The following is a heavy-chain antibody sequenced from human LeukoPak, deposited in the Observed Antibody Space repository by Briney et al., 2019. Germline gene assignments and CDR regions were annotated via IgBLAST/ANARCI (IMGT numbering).Heavy chain of an antibody. D-gene: IGHD6-19*01. CDR3: ARDLGTTGWHTFDY. CDR1: GDSVSSKNGA. CDR2: TYYRSKWYN. V-gene: IGHV6-1*01. Sequence: SQTLSLTCAVSGDSVSSKNGAWNWIRQSPSRGLERLGRTYYRSKWYNDYAESMEGRMTISQDTSKNQYSLHLNSVTPDDTAVYYCARDLGTTGWHTFDYWGQGTLVTVSS. J-gene: IGHJ4*02.